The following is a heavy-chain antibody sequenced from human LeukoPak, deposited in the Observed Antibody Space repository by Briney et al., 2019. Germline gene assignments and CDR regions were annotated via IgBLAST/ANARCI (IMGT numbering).Heavy chain of an antibody. CDR2: INPNSGGT. Sequence: GASVKVSCKASGYTFTGYYMHWVRQAPGQGLEWMGWINPNSGGTNYAQKFQGRVTMTRDTSISTAYMELSRLRSDDTAVYYCARVLAPRYCSSTSCYNYFQHWGQGTLVTVSS. CDR1: GYTFTGYY. CDR3: ARVLAPRYCSSTSCYNYFQH. D-gene: IGHD2-2*02. J-gene: IGHJ1*01. V-gene: IGHV1-2*02.